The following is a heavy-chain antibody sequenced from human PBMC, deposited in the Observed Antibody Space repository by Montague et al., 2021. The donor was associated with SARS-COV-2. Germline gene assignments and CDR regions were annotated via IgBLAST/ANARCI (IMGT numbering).Heavy chain of an antibody. CDR3: ARLWDFYGSGSYKNSWFDP. J-gene: IGHJ5*02. Sequence: SETLSLTCTVSAGSFSTNSYYWAWIRQPPGRGLEWIGSISYSGSTYFNPSLESRLTMSVDTSKNHFSLKLSSVTAADTAVYYCARLWDFYGSGSYKNSWFDPWGQGTRVTVSS. CDR1: AGSFSTNSYY. V-gene: IGHV4-39*02. CDR2: ISYSGST. D-gene: IGHD3-10*01.